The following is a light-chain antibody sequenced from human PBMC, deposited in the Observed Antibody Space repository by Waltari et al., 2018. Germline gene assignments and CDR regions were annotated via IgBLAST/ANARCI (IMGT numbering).Light chain of an antibody. J-gene: IGLJ2*01. CDR2: DVS. CDR3: SSYTRRSTHVV. V-gene: IGLV2-14*03. CDR1: NRDVGYYNY. Sequence: QSALTQPASVSGSPGQSITISCTGTNRDVGYYNYVSWYQQHPGKAPKLMIYDVSSRPSGVSNRFSGSKSGNTASLTISGLQAEDEADYYCSSYTRRSTHVVFGGGTKLTAL.